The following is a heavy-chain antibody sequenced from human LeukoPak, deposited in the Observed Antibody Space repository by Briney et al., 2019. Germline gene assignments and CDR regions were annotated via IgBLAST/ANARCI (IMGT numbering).Heavy chain of an antibody. J-gene: IGHJ4*02. V-gene: IGHV3-33*06. CDR3: AKVPLSRRCYDY. Sequence: PGKSLRLSCTTSGFTFSHFGMHWVHQAPGKGLEWVAVIWSDGTDKYYGDSVKGRFTISRDNSENTVYLQMNSLRVEDTAVYYCAKVPLSRRCYDYWGQGTLVTVSS. D-gene: IGHD2-8*01. CDR2: IWSDGTDK. CDR1: GFTFSHFG.